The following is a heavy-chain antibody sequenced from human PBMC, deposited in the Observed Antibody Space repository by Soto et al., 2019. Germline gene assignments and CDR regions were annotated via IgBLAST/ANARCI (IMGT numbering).Heavy chain of an antibody. CDR1: GFTFSSYA. CDR3: AKDQRGEYDFWSGPHGGMDV. Sequence: GGSLRLSCAASGFTFSSYAMSWVRQAPGKGLEWVSAISGSGGSTYYADSVKGRFTISRDNSKNTLYLQMNSLRAEDTAVYYCAKDQRGEYDFWSGPHGGMDVWGQGTTVTVSS. J-gene: IGHJ6*02. CDR2: ISGSGGST. V-gene: IGHV3-23*01. D-gene: IGHD3-3*01.